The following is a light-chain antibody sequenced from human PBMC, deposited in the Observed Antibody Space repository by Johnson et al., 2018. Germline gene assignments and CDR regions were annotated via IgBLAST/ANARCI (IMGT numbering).Light chain of an antibody. J-gene: IGLJ1*01. CDR1: SSNIGNNY. V-gene: IGLV1-51*02. CDR2: EHN. CDR3: GTWDSSRSAGNV. Sequence: QSVLTQPPSVSAATGQKVTISCSGSSSNIGNNYVSWYQQLPGTAPKLLIYEHNKRPSGIPDRFPSSKSDTSAPLAIPGLQTADGADYYCGTWDSSRSAGNVFGTWTKVTVL.